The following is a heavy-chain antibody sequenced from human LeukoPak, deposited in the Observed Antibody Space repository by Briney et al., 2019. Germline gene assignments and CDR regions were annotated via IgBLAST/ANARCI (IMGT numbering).Heavy chain of an antibody. CDR3: AHRQSSGGSCYSYFDY. CDR2: IYWDDDK. Sequence: ESGPTLVKPTQTLTLTCTFSGFSLSTSGVGVGWIRQPPGKALEWLALIYWDDDKRYSPSLKSRLTITKDTSKNQVVLTMTNMDPVDTATYYCAHRQSSGGSCYSYFDYWGQGTLVTVSS. V-gene: IGHV2-5*02. D-gene: IGHD2-15*01. J-gene: IGHJ4*02. CDR1: GFSLSTSGVG.